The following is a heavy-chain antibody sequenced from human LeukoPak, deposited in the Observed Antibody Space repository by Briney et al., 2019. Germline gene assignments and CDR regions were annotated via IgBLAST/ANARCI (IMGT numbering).Heavy chain of an antibody. V-gene: IGHV1-18*01. Sequence: ASVKVSCKASGYTFTSYGISWVRQAPGQGLEWMGWISGYNTNTNYAQKLQGRVTITADESTSTAYMELSSLRSEDTAVYYCAREGIAAAGLPEAHYYYMDVWGKGTTVTVSS. CDR1: GYTFTSYG. CDR3: AREGIAAAGLPEAHYYYMDV. CDR2: ISGYNTNT. J-gene: IGHJ6*03. D-gene: IGHD6-13*01.